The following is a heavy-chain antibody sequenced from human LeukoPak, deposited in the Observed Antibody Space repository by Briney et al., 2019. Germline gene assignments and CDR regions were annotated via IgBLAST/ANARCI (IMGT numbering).Heavy chain of an antibody. CDR1: GFSIWSYT. CDR3: ARGEETVPRRTVLRYFDYLLPGFFFEY. D-gene: IGHD3-9*01. CDR2: MYDDGSNT. J-gene: IGHJ4*02. V-gene: IGHV3-30*04. Sequence: AGSLTLFCAASGFSIWSYTMHWVRQTPAVGLEWVATMYDDGSNTYYSVSGMCGFTISRDKSKTTLYLDMNALRAEDTAVYYCARGEETVPRRTVLRYFDYLLPGFFFEYWGQGTLVTVSS.